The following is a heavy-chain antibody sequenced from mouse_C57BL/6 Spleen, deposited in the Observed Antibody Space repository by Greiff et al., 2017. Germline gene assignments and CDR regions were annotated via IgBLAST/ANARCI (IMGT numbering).Heavy chain of an antibody. CDR3: ARLVDGYYGLGYFDV. J-gene: IGHJ1*03. Sequence: VQLQQSGPELVKPGASVKIPCKASGYTFTDYNMDWVKQSHGKSLEWIGDINPNNGGTIYNQKFKGKATLTVDKSSSTAYMELRSLTSEDTAVYYCARLVDGYYGLGYFDVWGTGTTVTVSS. V-gene: IGHV1-18*01. CDR1: GYTFTDYN. CDR2: INPNNGGT. D-gene: IGHD2-3*01.